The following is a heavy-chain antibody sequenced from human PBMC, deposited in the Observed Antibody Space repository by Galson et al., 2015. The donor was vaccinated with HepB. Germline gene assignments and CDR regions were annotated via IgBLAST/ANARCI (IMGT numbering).Heavy chain of an antibody. Sequence: QSGAEVKKAGEFLKISCKTSGYTFKIYWIGWVRQMPGKGLEWMGIIYPGDSDTRYSPSFQGQVTISVDKSISTAYLQWSSLKASDTAIYYCARQVTTGHFYYGMDVWGQGTTVTVSS. D-gene: IGHD4-11*01. V-gene: IGHV5-51*01. J-gene: IGHJ6*02. CDR1: GYTFKIYW. CDR3: ARQVTTGHFYYGMDV. CDR2: IYPGDSDT.